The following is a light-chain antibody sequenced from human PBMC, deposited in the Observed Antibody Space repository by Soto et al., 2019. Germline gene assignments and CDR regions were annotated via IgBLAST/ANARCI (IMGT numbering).Light chain of an antibody. J-gene: IGKJ5*01. CDR1: QSISTW. V-gene: IGKV1-39*01. CDR2: AAS. Sequence: IQLTQSPSSLSASVGDRVTITCRASQSISTWLAWYQQKPGKAPKLLIYAASSLQSGVPSRFSGSGSGTDFTLTISSLQPEDFATYYCQQSYSTPSITFGQGTRLEIK. CDR3: QQSYSTPSIT.